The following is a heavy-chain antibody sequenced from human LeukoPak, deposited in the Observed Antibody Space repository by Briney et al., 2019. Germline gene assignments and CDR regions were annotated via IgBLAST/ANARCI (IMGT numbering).Heavy chain of an antibody. V-gene: IGHV4-39*07. D-gene: IGHD3-22*01. CDR3: ARDCYYDSSGRKLFDH. J-gene: IGHJ5*02. CDR1: GGSISSSSYY. CDR2: IYYSGST. Sequence: SETLSLTCTVSGGSISSSSYYWGWIRQPPGKGLEWIGSIYYSGSTYYNPSLKSRVTISVDTSKNQFSLKLSSVTAADTAVYYCARDCYYDSSGRKLFDHWGQGTLVTVSS.